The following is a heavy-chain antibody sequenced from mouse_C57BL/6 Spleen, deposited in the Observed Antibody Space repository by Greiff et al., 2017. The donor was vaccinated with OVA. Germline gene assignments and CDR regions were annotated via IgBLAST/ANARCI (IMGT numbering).Heavy chain of an antibody. J-gene: IGHJ2*01. V-gene: IGHV1-42*01. CDR1: GYSFTGYY. CDR2: INPSTGGT. Sequence: EVKLQESGPELVKPGASVKISCKASGYSFTGYYMNWVKQSPEKSLEWIGEINPSTGGTTYNQKFKAKATLTVDKSSSTAYMQLKSLTSEDSAVYYCARSGGNYVFDYWGQGTTLTVSS. CDR3: ARSGGNYVFDY. D-gene: IGHD2-1*01.